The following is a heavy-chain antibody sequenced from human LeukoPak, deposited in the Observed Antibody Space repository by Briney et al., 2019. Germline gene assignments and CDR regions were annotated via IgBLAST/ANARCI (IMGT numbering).Heavy chain of an antibody. V-gene: IGHV4-34*01. D-gene: IGHD3-22*01. Sequence: PSETLSLTCAVYGGSFSGYYWSWIRQPPAPGLGWVGEINHSESTNYNPTLKSRVTISVDTSKNQFSLKLSSVTAADTAVYYCARGQHYDSSGYNFDYWGQGTLVTVSS. CDR2: INHSEST. J-gene: IGHJ4*02. CDR3: ARGQHYDSSGYNFDY. CDR1: GGSFSGYY.